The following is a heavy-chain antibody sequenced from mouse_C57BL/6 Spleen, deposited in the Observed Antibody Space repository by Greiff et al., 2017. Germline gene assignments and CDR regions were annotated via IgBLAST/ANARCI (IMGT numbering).Heavy chain of an antibody. CDR1: GFTFRSYG. J-gene: IGHJ2*01. CDR2: ISSGGSYT. V-gene: IGHV5-6*01. CDR3: ARLLAYFDY. Sequence: EVKLQESGGDLVKPGGSLKLSCAASGFTFRSYGMSWVRPTPDKRLEWVATISSGGSYTYYPDSVKGRFTISRDNAKNTLYLQMSSLKSEDTAMYYCARLLAYFDYWGQGTTLTVSS.